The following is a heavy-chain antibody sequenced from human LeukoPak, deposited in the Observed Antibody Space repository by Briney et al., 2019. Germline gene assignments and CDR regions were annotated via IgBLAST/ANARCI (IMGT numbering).Heavy chain of an antibody. CDR1: GFTFSSYA. J-gene: IGHJ3*02. CDR2: ISYDGSNK. D-gene: IGHD3-22*01. Sequence: PGRSLRLSCAASGFTFSSYAMHWVRQAPGKGLEWVAVISYDGSNKYYADSVKGRFTISRDNSKNTLYLQMNSLRAEDTAVYYCAKTYYYDSSGSDIWGQGTMVTVSS. CDR3: AKTYYYDSSGSDI. V-gene: IGHV3-30*04.